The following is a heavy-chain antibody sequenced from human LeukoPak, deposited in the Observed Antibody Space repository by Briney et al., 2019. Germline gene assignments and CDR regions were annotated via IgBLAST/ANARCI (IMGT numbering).Heavy chain of an antibody. D-gene: IGHD1-14*01. CDR3: ARVSTGGRYDY. CDR2: IYTSGST. J-gene: IGHJ4*02. CDR1: GGSISSYY. Sequence: SETLSLTCTVSGGSISSYYWSWIRQPPGKGLEWIGYIYTSGSTNYNPSLKSRVTISVDTSKNQFSLKLSSVTAADTAVYYCARVSTGGRYDYWGQGTLVTVSS. V-gene: IGHV4-4*09.